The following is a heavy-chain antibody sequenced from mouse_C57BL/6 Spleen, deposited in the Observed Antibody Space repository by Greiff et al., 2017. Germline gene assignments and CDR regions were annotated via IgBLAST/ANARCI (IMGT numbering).Heavy chain of an antibody. CDR2: IDPSDSYT. CDR3: AIVPSYYSNDY. J-gene: IGHJ2*01. Sequence: VQLQQPGAEFVKPGASVKLSCKASGYTFTSYWMQWVKQRPGKGLEWIGEIDPSDSYTNYTQKFKGKVTLTVDTSSSTAYMQLSSLTSEDSAVYYCAIVPSYYSNDYWGQGTTLTVSS. CDR1: GYTFTSYW. D-gene: IGHD2-5*01. V-gene: IGHV1-50*01.